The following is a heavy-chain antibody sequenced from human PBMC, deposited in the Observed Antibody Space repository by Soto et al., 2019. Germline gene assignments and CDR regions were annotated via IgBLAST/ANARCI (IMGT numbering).Heavy chain of an antibody. J-gene: IGHJ5*02. D-gene: IGHD3-10*01. Sequence: QVQLVQSGAEVKKPGASVKVSCRASGYTFTSYDINWVRQATGQGLEWMGWMNPNSGNTAYAQKFQGRVTMTRNTPISTAYMELSSLRPEDTAGYYLAGEQTGGGGNWFDPWGQGTLVTDSS. CDR3: AGEQTGGGGNWFDP. CDR1: GYTFTSYD. V-gene: IGHV1-8*01. CDR2: MNPNSGNT.